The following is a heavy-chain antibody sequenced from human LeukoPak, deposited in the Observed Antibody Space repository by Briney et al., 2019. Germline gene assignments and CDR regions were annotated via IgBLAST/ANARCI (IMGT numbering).Heavy chain of an antibody. CDR1: GGSISSGGYS. D-gene: IGHD3-10*01. V-gene: IGHV4-30-2*01. J-gene: IGHJ4*02. Sequence: SQTLSLTCAVSGGSISSGGYSWSWIRQPPGKGLEWIGYIYHSGSTYYNPSLKSRVTMSVDRSKNQFSLKLSSVTAADTAVYYCARTPYGSGGYTFDYWGQGTLVTVSS. CDR3: ARTPYGSGGYTFDY. CDR2: IYHSGST.